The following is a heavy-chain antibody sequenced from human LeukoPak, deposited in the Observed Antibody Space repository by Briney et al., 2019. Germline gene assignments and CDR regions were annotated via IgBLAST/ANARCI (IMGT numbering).Heavy chain of an antibody. CDR1: GYTFTSYY. CDR2: INPSGGST. D-gene: IGHD2-2*01. CDR3: ARDPPNCSSTSCSGY. V-gene: IGHV1-46*01. J-gene: IGHJ4*02. Sequence: ASVKVSCKASGYTFTSYYMHWVRQAPGQGLEWMGIINPSGGSTSYAQKFQGRVTMTRDTSTSTAYMELRSLRSDDTAVYYCARDPPNCSSTSCSGYWGQGTLVTVSS.